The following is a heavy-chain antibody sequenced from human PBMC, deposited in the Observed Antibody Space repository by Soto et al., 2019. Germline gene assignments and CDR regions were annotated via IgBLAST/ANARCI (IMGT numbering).Heavy chain of an antibody. J-gene: IGHJ4*02. CDR1: GGTFSSYA. CDR2: IIPIFGTA. CDR3: AREVPTPCYFDY. V-gene: IGHV1-69*13. Sequence: GASVKVSCKASGGTFSSYAIGWVRQAPGQGLEWMGGIIPIFGTANYAQKFQGRVTITADESTSTAYMELSSLRSEDTAVYYCAREVPTPCYFDYWGRGTLVTVSS. D-gene: IGHD1-1*01.